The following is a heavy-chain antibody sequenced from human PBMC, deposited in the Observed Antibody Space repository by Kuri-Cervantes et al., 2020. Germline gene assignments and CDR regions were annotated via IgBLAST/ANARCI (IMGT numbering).Heavy chain of an antibody. Sequence: ASVKVSCKASGYTFTGYYMHWVRQAPGQGLEWMGWTNPNSGGTNYAQKFQGRVTMTRDTSISTAYMELSRLRSDDTAVYYCARLPMGGGYCSSTSCYAHDYWGQGTLVTVSS. D-gene: IGHD2-2*01. CDR3: ARLPMGGGYCSSTSCYAHDY. CDR2: TNPNSGGT. V-gene: IGHV1-2*02. J-gene: IGHJ4*02. CDR1: GYTFTGYY.